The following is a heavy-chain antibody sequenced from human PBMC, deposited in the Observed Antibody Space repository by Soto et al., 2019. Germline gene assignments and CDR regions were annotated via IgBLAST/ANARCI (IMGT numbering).Heavy chain of an antibody. Sequence: QVQLVQSGAEVKKPGSSVKVSCKASGSTFSRYALSWVRQAPGQGPEWMGGIVPIFGTANYAQKFQGRVTITADESTSTAYMELSSLSSEDTAVYYCARGVYSDSSGYYFFFWGHGTLVTVSS. V-gene: IGHV1-69*01. D-gene: IGHD3-22*01. CDR3: ARGVYSDSSGYYFFF. J-gene: IGHJ4*01. CDR1: GSTFSRYA. CDR2: IVPIFGTA.